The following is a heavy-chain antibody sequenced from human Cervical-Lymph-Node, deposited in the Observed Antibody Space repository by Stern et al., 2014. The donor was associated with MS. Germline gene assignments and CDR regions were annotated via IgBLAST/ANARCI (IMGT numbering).Heavy chain of an antibody. CDR1: GGALNTYA. V-gene: IGHV1-69*01. J-gene: IGHJ6*02. D-gene: IGHD1-26*01. Sequence: VQLVESGAEVRKPGSSVKVSCKASGGALNTYAIHWVRLAPGHGLEWMGGFIPVCGTTVYAQKFKGRVTIAADESTSTDYMELSSLRSDDTAVYYCTRGASSAAWYRHAVDVWGQGTTVTVSS. CDR3: TRGASSAAWYRHAVDV. CDR2: FIPVCGTT.